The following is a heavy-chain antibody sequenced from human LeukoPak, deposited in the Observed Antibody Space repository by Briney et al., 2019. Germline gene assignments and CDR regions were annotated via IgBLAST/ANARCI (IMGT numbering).Heavy chain of an antibody. J-gene: IGHJ6*03. V-gene: IGHV1-8*03. CDR1: GYTFTSYG. Sequence: ASVKVSCKASGYTFTSYGINWVRQATGQGLEWMGWMNPNSGNTGYAQKFQGRVTITRNTSISTAYMELSSLRSEDTAVYYCARRRTVAGTLYYYYYMDVWGKGTTVTVSS. D-gene: IGHD6-19*01. CDR3: ARRRTVAGTLYYYYYMDV. CDR2: MNPNSGNT.